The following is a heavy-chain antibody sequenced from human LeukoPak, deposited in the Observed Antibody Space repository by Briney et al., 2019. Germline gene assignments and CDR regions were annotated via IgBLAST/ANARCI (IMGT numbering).Heavy chain of an antibody. CDR1: GFTFSSYA. Sequence: GGSLRLSCAASGFTFSSYAMHWVRQAPGKGLEWVAVISYDGSNKYYADSVKGRFTISRDNSKNTLYLQMNSLRAEDTAVYYCAKLSLQDWFDPWGQGTLVTVSS. CDR2: ISYDGSNK. CDR3: AKLSLQDWFDP. V-gene: IGHV3-30-3*02. J-gene: IGHJ5*02.